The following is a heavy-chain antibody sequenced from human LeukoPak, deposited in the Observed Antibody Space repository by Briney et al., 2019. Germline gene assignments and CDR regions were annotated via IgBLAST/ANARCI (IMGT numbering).Heavy chain of an antibody. CDR1: GGSISSYY. D-gene: IGHD2-2*02. V-gene: IGHV4-59*01. Sequence: SETLSLTCTVSGGSISSYYWSWLRQPPGKGLEWIGYIYYSGSTNYNPSLKSRVTISVDTSKNQFSLKLSSVTAADTAVYYCARDRCSSISCHTNWFDPWGQGTLVTVSS. CDR2: IYYSGST. J-gene: IGHJ5*02. CDR3: ARDRCSSISCHTNWFDP.